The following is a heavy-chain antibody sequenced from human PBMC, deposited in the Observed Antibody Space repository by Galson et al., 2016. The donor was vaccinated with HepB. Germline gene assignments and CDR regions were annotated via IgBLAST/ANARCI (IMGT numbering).Heavy chain of an antibody. Sequence: SETLSLTCAVSGASISTYVYYWAWIRQPPGKGLEWIGSISYSGTTYYNSSLKSRVTISLETTKNEVSLKMTSMTAADTALYFCARTYYYESGGHWDAFNNWGPGTKVSVSS. D-gene: IGHD3-22*01. CDR1: GASISTYVYY. V-gene: IGHV4-39*01. J-gene: IGHJ3*02. CDR2: ISYSGTT. CDR3: ARTYYYESGGHWDAFNN.